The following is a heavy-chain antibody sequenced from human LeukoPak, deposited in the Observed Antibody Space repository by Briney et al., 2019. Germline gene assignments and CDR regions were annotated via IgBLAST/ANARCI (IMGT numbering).Heavy chain of an antibody. CDR2: INHSGST. V-gene: IGHV4-34*01. J-gene: IGHJ5*02. D-gene: IGHD3-9*01. CDR1: GESFSGYY. CDR3: ARRAFHGWLWASYNWFDP. Sequence: SETLSLTCAVYGESFSGYYWSWIRQPPGKGLEWIGEINHSGSTNYNPSLKSRVTISVDTSKNQFSLKLSSVTAADTAVYYCARRAFHGWLWASYNWFDPWGQGTLVTVSS.